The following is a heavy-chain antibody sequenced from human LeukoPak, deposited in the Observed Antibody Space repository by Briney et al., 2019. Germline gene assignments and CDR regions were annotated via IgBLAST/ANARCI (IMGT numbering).Heavy chain of an antibody. Sequence: GESLKISCKGSGYSFTSYWISWVRQMPRKGLEWMGRIDPSDSYTNYSPSFQGHVTISADKSINTAYLQWSSLKASDTAMYYCARLFDDSSGYYPIDYWGQGTLVTVSS. D-gene: IGHD3-22*01. J-gene: IGHJ4*02. V-gene: IGHV5-10-1*01. CDR3: ARLFDDSSGYYPIDY. CDR1: GYSFTSYW. CDR2: IDPSDSYT.